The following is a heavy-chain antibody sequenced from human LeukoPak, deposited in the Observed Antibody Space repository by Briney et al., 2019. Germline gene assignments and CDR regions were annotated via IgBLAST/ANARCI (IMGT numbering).Heavy chain of an antibody. V-gene: IGHV3-11*01. CDR2: ISSSGSTI. D-gene: IGHD2-15*01. Sequence: GGSLKLSCAASGFTFSDYYMSWIRQAPGKGLEWVSYISSSGSTIYYADSVKGRFTISRDNAKNSLYLQMNSLRAEDTAVYYCAREVADIVVVVAVEPLMDVWGQGTTVTVSS. J-gene: IGHJ6*02. CDR1: GFTFSDYY. CDR3: AREVADIVVVVAVEPLMDV.